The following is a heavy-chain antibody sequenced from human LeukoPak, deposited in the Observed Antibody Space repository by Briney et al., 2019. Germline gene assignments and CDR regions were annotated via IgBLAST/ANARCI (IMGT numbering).Heavy chain of an antibody. CDR3: AKDPPTVMANAFHI. CDR1: GFSLWRHY. Sequence: GGSLRLSCAASGFSLWRHYMNWVRQAPGKGLEWVALSYSGGSIYYADSVKGRFTISRDNSKNTLYLQMNSLRADDTAVYSCAKDPPTVMANAFHIWGQGTMVTVS. V-gene: IGHV3-53*01. CDR2: SYSGGSI. D-gene: IGHD5-18*01. J-gene: IGHJ3*02.